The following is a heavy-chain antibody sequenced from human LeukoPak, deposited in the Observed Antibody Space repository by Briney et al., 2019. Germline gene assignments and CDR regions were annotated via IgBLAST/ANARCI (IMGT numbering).Heavy chain of an antibody. J-gene: IGHJ4*02. Sequence: SETLSLTCAVYGGSFSGYYWSWIRQPPGKGLEWIGEINHSGSTNYNSSLKSRVTISVDTSKNQFSLKLSSVTAADTAVYYCARHRGYSYGPGYDYWGQGTLVTVSS. CDR2: INHSGST. V-gene: IGHV4-34*01. CDR1: GGSFSGYY. CDR3: ARHRGYSYGPGYDY. D-gene: IGHD5-18*01.